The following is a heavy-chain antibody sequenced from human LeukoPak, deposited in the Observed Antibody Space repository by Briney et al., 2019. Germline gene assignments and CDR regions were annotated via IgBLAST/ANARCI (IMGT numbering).Heavy chain of an antibody. V-gene: IGHV4-59*05. CDR3: AAIQWDYYYYYMDV. CDR2: IYYSGST. J-gene: IGHJ6*03. D-gene: IGHD2-21*01. CDR1: GFTFSSYE. Sequence: PGGSLRLSCAASGFTFSSYEMNWVRQAPGKGLEWIGSIYYSGSTYYNPSLKSRVTISVDTSKNQFSLKLSSVTAADTAVYYCAAIQWDYYYYYMDVWGKGTTVTISS.